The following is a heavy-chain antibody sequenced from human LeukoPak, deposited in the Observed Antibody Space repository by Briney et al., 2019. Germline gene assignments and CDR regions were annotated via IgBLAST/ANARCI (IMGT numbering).Heavy chain of an antibody. CDR2: ISSSGSTI. CDR3: ARDSSGWYHWFDP. Sequence: GGSLRLSCAASGFTFSDYYMNWIRRAPGKGLEWVSYISSSGSTIYYADSVKGRFTISRDNARNSLYLQMNSLRAEDTAVYYCARDSSGWYHWFDPWGQGTLVTVSS. D-gene: IGHD6-19*01. CDR1: GFTFSDYY. J-gene: IGHJ5*02. V-gene: IGHV3-11*04.